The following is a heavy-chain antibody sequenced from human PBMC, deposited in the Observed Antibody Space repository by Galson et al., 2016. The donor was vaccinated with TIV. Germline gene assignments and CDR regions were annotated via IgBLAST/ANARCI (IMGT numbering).Heavy chain of an antibody. CDR1: GFNFTVYA. CDR2: VMNVPAIT. V-gene: IGHV3-23*01. CDR3: AKMTGLLHHNYALDV. D-gene: IGHD5-24*01. J-gene: IGHJ6*02. Sequence: SLRLSCAASGFNFTVYAMSWVRQVPGKGLEWVSEVMNVPAITYYADSVKGRFTISRDNSRNTLYLQMNTLSAEDTAVYFCAKMTGLLHHNYALDVRGRGTAVTVSS.